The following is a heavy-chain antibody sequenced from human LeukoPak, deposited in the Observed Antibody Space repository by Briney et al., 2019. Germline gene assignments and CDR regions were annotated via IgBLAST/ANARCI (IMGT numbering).Heavy chain of an antibody. V-gene: IGHV3-30*02. CDR2: IRFDGSNK. D-gene: IGHD4-17*01. Sequence: GGSLRLSCAASGFTFSSYGMHWVRQAPGKGLEWVAFIRFDGSNKYYADSVKGRFTISRDNAKNSLYLQMNSLRAEDTAVYYCARDKYSGDSYFGYWGQGTLVTVSS. CDR1: GFTFSSYG. CDR3: ARDKYSGDSYFGY. J-gene: IGHJ4*02.